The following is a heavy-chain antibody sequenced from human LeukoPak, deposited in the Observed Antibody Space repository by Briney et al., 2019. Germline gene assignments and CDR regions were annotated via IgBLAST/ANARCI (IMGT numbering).Heavy chain of an antibody. CDR2: TWYDGSSK. CDR1: GFSFSAYG. J-gene: IGHJ4*02. V-gene: IGHV3-33*01. D-gene: IGHD6-13*01. CDR3: ARSQSSSLIDY. Sequence: PGGSLRLSCAASGFSFSAYGVHWVRQAPGKGLEWVAVTWYDGSSKDYADSVKGRFTLSRDNSKNTLYLQMNSLTVEDTAVYYCARSQSSSLIDYWGQGTLVTVSS.